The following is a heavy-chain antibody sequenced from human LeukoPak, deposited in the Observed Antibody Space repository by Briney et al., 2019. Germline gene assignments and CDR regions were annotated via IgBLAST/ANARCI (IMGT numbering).Heavy chain of an antibody. CDR3: ARDEEDYYDSSGYSYYLDY. Sequence: GGSLRLSCAASGFTFSSYAMHWVRQAPGKGLEWVAVISYDGSNKYYADSVKGRFTISRDNSKNTLYLQMNSLRAEDTAVYYCARDEEDYYDSSGYSYYLDYWGQGTLVTVSS. CDR2: ISYDGSNK. D-gene: IGHD3-22*01. J-gene: IGHJ4*02. V-gene: IGHV3-30-3*01. CDR1: GFTFSSYA.